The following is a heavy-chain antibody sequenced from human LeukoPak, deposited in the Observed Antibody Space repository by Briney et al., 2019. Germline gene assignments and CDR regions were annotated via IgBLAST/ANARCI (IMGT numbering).Heavy chain of an antibody. D-gene: IGHD3-3*01. CDR1: GYTFTSYD. Sequence: GASVKVSCKASGYTFTSYDINWVRQATGQGLEWMGWMNPNSGNTGYAQKFQGRVTITRNTSISTAYMELSSQRSEDTAVYYCARGPTYYDFWSGYYPWGQGTLVTVSS. CDR3: ARGPTYYDFWSGYYP. V-gene: IGHV1-8*03. J-gene: IGHJ5*02. CDR2: MNPNSGNT.